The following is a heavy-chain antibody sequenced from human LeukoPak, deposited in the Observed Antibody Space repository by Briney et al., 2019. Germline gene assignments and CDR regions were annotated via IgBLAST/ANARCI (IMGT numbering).Heavy chain of an antibody. CDR3: AREVSSWYIVDY. J-gene: IGHJ4*02. V-gene: IGHV3-33*08. CDR1: GFTFSSYS. Sequence: PGGSLRLSCAASGFTFSSYSMNWVRQAPGKGLEWVAVIWYDGSNKYYADSVKGRFTISRDNSKNTLYLQMNSLRAEDTAVYYCAREVSSWYIVDYWGQGTLVTVSS. CDR2: IWYDGSNK. D-gene: IGHD6-13*01.